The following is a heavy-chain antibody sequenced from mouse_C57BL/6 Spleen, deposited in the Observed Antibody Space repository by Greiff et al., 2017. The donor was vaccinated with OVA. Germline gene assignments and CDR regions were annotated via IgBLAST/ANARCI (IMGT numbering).Heavy chain of an antibody. CDR1: GYSFTDYN. CDR3: AREGDSSGDWFAY. V-gene: IGHV1-39*01. CDR2: INPNCGST. Sequence: EVQLQQSGPELVKPGASVKISCKASGYSFTDYNMNWVKQSNGQSLEWIGGINPNCGSTSYNQKFKGKATLTVDKPSSTAYMQLNSLTSEDSSVEYCAREGDSSGDWFAYWGQGTMVTVSA. J-gene: IGHJ3*01. D-gene: IGHD3-2*02.